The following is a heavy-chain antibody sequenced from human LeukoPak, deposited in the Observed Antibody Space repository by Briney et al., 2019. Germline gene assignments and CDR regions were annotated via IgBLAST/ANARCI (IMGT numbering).Heavy chain of an antibody. V-gene: IGHV3-23*01. J-gene: IGHJ6*02. Sequence: GGSLRLSCAASGFTFSSYTMSWVRQAPGKGLEWVSTITTSDGNTYYADSVKGRFTVSRDNSKNSLYLQMNSLRAEDTAVYYCVRGMDVWGQGTTVTVSS. CDR2: ITTSDGNT. CDR3: VRGMDV. CDR1: GFTFSSYT.